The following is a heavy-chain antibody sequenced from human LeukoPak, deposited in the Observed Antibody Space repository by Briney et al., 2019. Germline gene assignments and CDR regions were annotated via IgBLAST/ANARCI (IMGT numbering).Heavy chain of an antibody. CDR2: VRGKAYNYAT. D-gene: IGHD5-12*01. Sequence: PGGSLRLSCAASGFTFSASAMHWVRQASGKGLEWVGRVRGKAYNYATAYAASVKGRFTISRDDSKNTAYLQMNSLQTEDTAVYYCARALRWLHPNWFDPWGQGTLVTVSS. CDR3: ARALRWLHPNWFDP. J-gene: IGHJ5*02. CDR1: GFTFSASA. V-gene: IGHV3-73*01.